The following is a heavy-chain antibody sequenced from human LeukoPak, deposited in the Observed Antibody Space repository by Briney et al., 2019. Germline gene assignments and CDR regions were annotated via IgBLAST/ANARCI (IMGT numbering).Heavy chain of an antibody. V-gene: IGHV1-2*02. CDR2: INPNSSGT. J-gene: IGHJ4*02. Sequence: ASVKVSCKASGYTFADYYMHWVRQAPGQGLEWMGWINPNSSGTNYAQKFQGRVTMTRDTSVSTTYMELYRLRSDDSAVYYCVRERGNTMFGVPGYWGQGTLVTVSS. CDR3: VRERGNTMFGVPGY. CDR1: GYTFADYY. D-gene: IGHD3-3*01.